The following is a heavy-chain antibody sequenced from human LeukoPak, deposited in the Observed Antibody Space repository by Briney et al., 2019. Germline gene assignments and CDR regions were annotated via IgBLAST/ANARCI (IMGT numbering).Heavy chain of an antibody. CDR3: AKNSGSYSLFDY. J-gene: IGHJ4*02. Sequence: SVKVSCKASGGTFSSYAISWVRQAPGQGLEWMGGIIPIFGTANYAQKFQGRVTITADKSTSTAYMELSSLRSEDTAVYYCAKNSGSYSLFDYWGQGTLVTVSS. CDR2: IIPIFGTA. CDR1: GGTFSSYA. D-gene: IGHD1-26*01. V-gene: IGHV1-69*06.